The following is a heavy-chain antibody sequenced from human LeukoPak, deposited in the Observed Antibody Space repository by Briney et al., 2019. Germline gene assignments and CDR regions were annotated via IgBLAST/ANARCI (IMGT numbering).Heavy chain of an antibody. CDR1: GGSISSGGYY. Sequence: SETLSLTCTVSGGSISSGGYYWSWIRRHPGKGLEWIGYIYYSGSTYYNPSLKSRVTISVDTSKNQFSLKLSSVTAADTAVYYCARTKRPSITIFGVVTRFDYWGQGTLVTVSS. CDR2: IYYSGST. V-gene: IGHV4-31*03. J-gene: IGHJ4*02. CDR3: ARTKRPSITIFGVVTRFDY. D-gene: IGHD3-3*01.